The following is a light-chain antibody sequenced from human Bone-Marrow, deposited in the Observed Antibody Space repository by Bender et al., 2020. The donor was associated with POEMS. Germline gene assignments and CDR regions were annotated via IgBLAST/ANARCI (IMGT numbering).Light chain of an antibody. CDR3: CSYTGSYTLEMI. CDR2: DVV. Sequence: QSALTQPRSVSGSPGQSVTISCTVPGSDVGGHKYVSWYQQHPGGAPKLMIYDVVKRPSGVPDRFSGSESGNTASLTISGLQTEDEADYYCCSYTGSYTLEMIFGGGTKVTVL. J-gene: IGLJ2*01. CDR1: GSDVGGHKY. V-gene: IGLV2-11*01.